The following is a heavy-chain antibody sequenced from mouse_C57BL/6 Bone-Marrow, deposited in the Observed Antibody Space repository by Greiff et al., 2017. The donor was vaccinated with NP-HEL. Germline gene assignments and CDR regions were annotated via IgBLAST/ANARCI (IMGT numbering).Heavy chain of an antibody. D-gene: IGHD1-1*01. CDR2: ISNGGGST. CDR1: GFTFSDYY. V-gene: IGHV5-12*01. J-gene: IGHJ4*01. CDR3: ARRGYYGSSSAMDY. Sequence: EVQVVESGGGLVQPGGSLKLSCAASGFTFSDYYMYWVRQTPEKRLEWVAYISNGGGSTYYPDTVKGRFTISRDNAKNTLYLQMSRLKSEDTAMYYCARRGYYGSSSAMDYWGQGTSVTVSS.